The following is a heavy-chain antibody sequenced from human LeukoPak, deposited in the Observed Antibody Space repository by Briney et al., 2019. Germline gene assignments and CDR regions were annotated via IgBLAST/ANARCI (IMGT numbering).Heavy chain of an antibody. D-gene: IGHD2-2*02. Sequence: ASVKVSCKASGYTFTSYGISWVRQAPGQGLERMGWISAYNGNTNYAQKLQGRVTMTTDTSTSTAYMELRSLRSDDTAVYYCARDRQYCSSTSCYIGDNWFDPWGQGTLVTVSS. CDR3: ARDRQYCSSTSCYIGDNWFDP. CDR1: GYTFTSYG. CDR2: ISAYNGNT. V-gene: IGHV1-18*01. J-gene: IGHJ5*02.